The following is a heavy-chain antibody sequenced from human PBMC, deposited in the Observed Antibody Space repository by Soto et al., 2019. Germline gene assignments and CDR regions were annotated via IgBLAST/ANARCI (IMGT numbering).Heavy chain of an antibody. CDR3: ASDDTYYYGSGSPGPSDY. CDR2: IYTSGST. V-gene: IGHV4-4*07. Sequence: PSETLSLTCTVSGGSISSYYWSWIRQPAGKGLEWIGRIYTSGSTNYNPSLKSRVTTSVDTSKNQFSLKLSSVTAADTAVYYCASDDTYYYGSGSPGPSDYWGQGTLVTVSS. J-gene: IGHJ4*02. D-gene: IGHD3-10*01. CDR1: GGSISSYY.